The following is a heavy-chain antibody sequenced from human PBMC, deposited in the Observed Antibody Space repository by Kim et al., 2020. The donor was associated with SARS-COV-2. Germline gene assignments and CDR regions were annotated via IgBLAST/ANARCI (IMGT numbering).Heavy chain of an antibody. CDR2: IWYDGSNK. Sequence: GGSLRLSCAASGFTFSSYGMHWVRQAPGKGLEWVAVIWYDGSNKYYADSVKGRFTISRDNSKNTLYLQMNSLRAEDTAVYYCARDFSYGTTGYYYGMDVWGQGTTVTVSS. CDR1: GFTFSSYG. V-gene: IGHV3-33*01. D-gene: IGHD5-18*01. J-gene: IGHJ6*02. CDR3: ARDFSYGTTGYYYGMDV.